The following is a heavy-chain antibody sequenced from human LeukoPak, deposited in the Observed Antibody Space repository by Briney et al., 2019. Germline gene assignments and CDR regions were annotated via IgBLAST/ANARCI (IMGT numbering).Heavy chain of an antibody. D-gene: IGHD3-3*01. V-gene: IGHV1-69*01. CDR1: GGTFSSYA. CDR2: IIPIFGTA. Sequence: SVKVSCKASGGTFSSYAISWVRQAPGQGLEWMGGIIPIFGTANYAQKFQGRVTITADESTSTAYMELSSLRSEDTAVYYCARGRPGGDLWSGYSPAYYYYYMDVWGKGTTVTVSS. CDR3: ARGRPGGDLWSGYSPAYYYYYMDV. J-gene: IGHJ6*03.